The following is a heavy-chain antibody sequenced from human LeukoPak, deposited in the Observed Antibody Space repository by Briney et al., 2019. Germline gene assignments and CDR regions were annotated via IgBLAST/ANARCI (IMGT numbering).Heavy chain of an antibody. V-gene: IGHV4-39*01. Sequence: PSETLSLTCTVSGGSISTSTYYWGWIRQPPGKGLEWIGSISYSGSTYNNPSLKSRVTISVDTSKNQFSLKLSSVTAPDTAVYYCARRVYSGSYNWYFDLWGRGTLVTVS. D-gene: IGHD1-26*01. CDR3: ARRVYSGSYNWYFDL. CDR1: GGSISTSTYY. J-gene: IGHJ2*01. CDR2: ISYSGST.